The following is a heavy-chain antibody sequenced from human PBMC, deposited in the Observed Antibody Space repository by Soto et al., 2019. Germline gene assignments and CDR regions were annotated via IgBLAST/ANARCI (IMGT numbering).Heavy chain of an antibody. J-gene: IGHJ4*02. CDR3: ARVGPFFGIVSEFYFDY. V-gene: IGHV4-31*03. D-gene: IGHD3-3*01. CDR2: MYYTGGT. Sequence: QVQLQESGPGLVKPSQTLALICTVSGDSISSGGYYWGWIRQHPGKGLEWIGYMYYTGGTYYNPSLKSRLSRSVDTGKSQVSRKLSSATAADTAVYYCARVGPFFGIVSEFYFDYWGQGTLVTVSS. CDR1: GDSISSGGYY.